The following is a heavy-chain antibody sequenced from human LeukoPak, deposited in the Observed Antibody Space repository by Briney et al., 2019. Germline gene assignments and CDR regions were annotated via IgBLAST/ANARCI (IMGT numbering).Heavy chain of an antibody. J-gene: IGHJ4*02. D-gene: IGHD1-1*01. V-gene: IGHV1-18*01. CDR3: ARGNWNDPKVHSDY. Sequence: GASVKVSCKASGYTFTSYGISWVRQAPGQGLEWMGWISAYNGNTNYAQKLQGRVTLTTDTSTSTAYMDLRSLRFDDTAVYYCARGNWNDPKVHSDYWGQGTLVTVSS. CDR2: ISAYNGNT. CDR1: GYTFTSYG.